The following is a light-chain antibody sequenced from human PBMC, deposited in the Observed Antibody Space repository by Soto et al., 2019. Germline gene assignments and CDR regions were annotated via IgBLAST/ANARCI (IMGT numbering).Light chain of an antibody. V-gene: IGLV2-11*01. CDR2: DVS. CDR3: CSYAGSYTWV. J-gene: IGLJ3*02. CDR1: TSDVGGYNF. Sequence: QSALTQPRSVSGSPGQSVTISCTGTTSDVGGYNFVSWYQQHPGKAPKLMIYDVSQRPSGVPDRFSGSKSGNTASLIISGLQAEDEADYYCCSYAGSYTWVFGGGTKVTVL.